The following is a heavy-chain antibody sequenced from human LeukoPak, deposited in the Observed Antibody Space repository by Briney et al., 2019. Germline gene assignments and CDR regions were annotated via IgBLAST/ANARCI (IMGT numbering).Heavy chain of an antibody. J-gene: IGHJ6*03. V-gene: IGHV3-30*02. CDR2: IRYDGSNK. D-gene: IGHD1-1*01. CDR1: GSTFSSYG. CDR3: AKDSQLELRNYYYYYYMDV. Sequence: GGSLRLSCAASGSTFSSYGMHWVRQAPGKGLEWVAFIRYDGSNKYYADSVKGRFTISRDNSKNTLYLQMNSLRAEDTAVYYCAKDSQLELRNYYYYYYMDVWGKGTTVTVSS.